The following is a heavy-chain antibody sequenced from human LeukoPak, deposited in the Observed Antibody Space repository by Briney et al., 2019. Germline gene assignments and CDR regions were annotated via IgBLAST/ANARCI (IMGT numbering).Heavy chain of an antibody. V-gene: IGHV1-2*02. Sequence: ASVKVSCKASGYTFTGYYMHWVRQAPGQGLEWMGWINPNSGGTNYAQKFQGRVTIATDESTSTAYMELSSLRSEDTAVYYCARGSRGEFDYWGQGTLVTVSS. CDR3: ARGSRGEFDY. D-gene: IGHD3-10*01. CDR1: GYTFTGYY. J-gene: IGHJ4*02. CDR2: INPNSGGT.